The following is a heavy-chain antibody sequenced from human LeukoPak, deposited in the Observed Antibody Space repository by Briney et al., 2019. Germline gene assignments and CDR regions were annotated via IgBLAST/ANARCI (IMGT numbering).Heavy chain of an antibody. V-gene: IGHV3-30*02. CDR3: ARVRRSDFWSGDRFDY. Sequence: GGSLRLSCAASGFTFSSYGMHWVRQAPGKGLEWVAFIRYDGSNKYYADSVKGRFTISRDNAKNTLYLQMNSLRAEDTAVYYCARVRRSDFWSGDRFDYWGQGTLVTVSS. J-gene: IGHJ4*02. D-gene: IGHD3-3*01. CDR2: IRYDGSNK. CDR1: GFTFSSYG.